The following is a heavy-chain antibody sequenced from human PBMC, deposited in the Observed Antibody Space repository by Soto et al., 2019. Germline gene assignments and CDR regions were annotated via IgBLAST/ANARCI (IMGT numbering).Heavy chain of an antibody. D-gene: IGHD3-3*01. CDR1: GYTFTSYG. Sequence: QVQLVQSGAEVKKPGASVKVSCKASGYTFTSYGISWVRQAPRQGLEWMGWISAYNGNTHYAQKLQGRVTMTTDTAASKAYMELRSLRSDDTAVYYCARRRQDYDFWSGHDAFDIWGQGTMVTVSS. V-gene: IGHV1-18*01. J-gene: IGHJ3*02. CDR3: ARRRQDYDFWSGHDAFDI. CDR2: ISAYNGNT.